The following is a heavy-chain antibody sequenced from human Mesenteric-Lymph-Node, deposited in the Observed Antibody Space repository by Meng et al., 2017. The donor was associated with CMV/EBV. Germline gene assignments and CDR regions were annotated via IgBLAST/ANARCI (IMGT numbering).Heavy chain of an antibody. CDR1: GFTFSDYG. D-gene: IGHD2-15*01. V-gene: IGHV3-30*02. CDR3: ARDFGVGAASYYYYYGMDV. J-gene: IGHJ6*02. CDR2: IRYDGSNR. Sequence: GGSLRLSCAASGFTFSDYGMHWVRQAPDKGLEWVAFIRYDGSNRYYADSVKGRFTISRDNSKNTLFLQMNILRAADTAVYYCARDFGVGAASYYYYYGMDVWGQGTTVTVSS.